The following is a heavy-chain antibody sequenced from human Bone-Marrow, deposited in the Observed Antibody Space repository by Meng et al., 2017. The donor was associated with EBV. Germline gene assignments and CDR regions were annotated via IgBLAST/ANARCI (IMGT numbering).Heavy chain of an antibody. V-gene: IGHV4-4*02. Sequence: QARLKAWGPGVVKPSGTLSLTCAVSGGSISSSNWWSWVRQPPGKGLEWIGEIYHSGSTHYNPSLKSRVTISVDKSKNQFSLKLSSVTAADTAVYYCARVPTLWYFDYWGQGTLVTVSS. D-gene: IGHD2-21*01. CDR3: ARVPTLWYFDY. CDR1: GGSISSSNW. CDR2: IYHSGST. J-gene: IGHJ4*02.